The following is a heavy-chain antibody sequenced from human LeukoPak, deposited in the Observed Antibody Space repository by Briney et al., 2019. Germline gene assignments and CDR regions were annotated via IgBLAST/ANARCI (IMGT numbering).Heavy chain of an antibody. D-gene: IGHD1-26*01. J-gene: IGHJ4*02. Sequence: PSETLSLTCTVSGGSINSSSHYWGWIRQPPGKGLEWIGCIFYSGSTYYNPSLKSRVTIFVDTSKNQFSLKLRSVTAADTAMYYCSRLRRIAGTYYYWGQGTLVTVSS. CDR1: GGSINSSSHY. CDR2: IFYSGST. V-gene: IGHV4-39*01. CDR3: SRLRRIAGTYYY.